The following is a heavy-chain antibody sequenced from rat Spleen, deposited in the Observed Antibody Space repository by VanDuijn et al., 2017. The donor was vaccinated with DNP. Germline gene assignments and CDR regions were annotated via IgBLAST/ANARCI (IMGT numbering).Heavy chain of an antibody. J-gene: IGHJ3*01. CDR2: ISYSGRT. Sequence: EVQLQESGPGLVKPSQSLSLTCSVTGYSITSDYWGWIRKFPGNKMEWIGHISYSGRTTYNPSLKSRISITRDTSKNQFFLQVDSVTTEDTATYYCARGDYGGYSHWFDYWGQGTLVTVSS. CDR1: GYSITSDY. V-gene: IGHV3-1*01. CDR3: ARGDYGGYSHWFDY. D-gene: IGHD1-11*01.